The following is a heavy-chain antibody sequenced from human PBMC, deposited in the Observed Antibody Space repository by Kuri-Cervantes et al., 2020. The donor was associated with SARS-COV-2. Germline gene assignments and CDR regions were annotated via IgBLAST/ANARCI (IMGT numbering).Heavy chain of an antibody. CDR3: AKDRAGVHDF. V-gene: IGHV3-53*05. CDR2: IYRGGTM. D-gene: IGHD2-21*01. CDR1: GLTASINY. Sequence: GESLKISCAASGLTASINYMSWVRQAPGKGLEWVSLIYRGGTMYYTDSVKGRFTISRDNSQNTLYLQMKSLRDEDTAIYYCAKDRAGVHDFWGQGTLVTVSS. J-gene: IGHJ4*02.